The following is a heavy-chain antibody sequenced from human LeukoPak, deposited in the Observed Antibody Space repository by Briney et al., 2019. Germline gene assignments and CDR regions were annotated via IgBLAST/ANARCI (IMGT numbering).Heavy chain of an antibody. CDR3: AKDRIPVAGRQDIWDY. V-gene: IGHV3-23*01. CDR2: ISGSGDRT. CDR1: GFTFSNYA. D-gene: IGHD6-19*01. J-gene: IGHJ4*02. Sequence: GGSLRLSCVGAGFTFSNYAMTWVRQAPGKGLGGGSGISGSGDRTYYADSVKGRFAISRDNSKNTLYLQMNSLTDDDSAVYYCAKDRIPVAGRQDIWDYWGQGTLVTVSS.